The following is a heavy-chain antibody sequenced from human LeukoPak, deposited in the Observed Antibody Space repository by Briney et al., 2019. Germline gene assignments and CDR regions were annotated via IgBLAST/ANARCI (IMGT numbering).Heavy chain of an antibody. CDR3: ARDFESQTYYYGSGSPRGAFDI. CDR2: INWNSDYI. D-gene: IGHD3-10*01. Sequence: GRSLRLSCAASGFSFFDHAMHWVRQAPGRGLEWVSGINWNSDYIEYADSVKGRFTISRDNAKNSLYLQMNSLRAEDTAVYYCARDFESQTYYYGSGSPRGAFDIWGQGTMVTVSS. CDR1: GFSFFDHA. V-gene: IGHV3-9*01. J-gene: IGHJ3*02.